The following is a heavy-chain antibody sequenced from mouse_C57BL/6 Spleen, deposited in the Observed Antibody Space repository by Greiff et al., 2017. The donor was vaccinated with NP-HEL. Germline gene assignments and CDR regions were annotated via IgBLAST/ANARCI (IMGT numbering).Heavy chain of an antibody. CDR1: GFTFSDYY. CDR3: ARGGSSNYAMDH. CDR2: INYDGSST. D-gene: IGHD1-1*01. V-gene: IGHV5-16*01. J-gene: IGHJ4*01. Sequence: EVKLVESEGGLVQPGRSMKLSCTASGFTFSDYYMAWVRQVPEKGLEWVANINYDGSSTYYLDSLKSRFIISRDNAKNILYLQMSSLKSEDTATYYCARGGSSNYAMDHWGQGTSVTVSS.